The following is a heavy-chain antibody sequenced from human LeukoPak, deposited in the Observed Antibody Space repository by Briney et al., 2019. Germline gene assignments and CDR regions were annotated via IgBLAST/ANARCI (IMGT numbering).Heavy chain of an antibody. D-gene: IGHD1-14*01. CDR3: AAPLTGLHY. CDR1: GFTFSSYA. CDR2: ISYDGSNK. V-gene: IGHV3-30*14. J-gene: IGHJ4*02. Sequence: GGSLRLSCAASGFTFSSYAMHWVRQAPGKGLEWVAVISYDGSNKYYADSVKGRFTISRDTSKNTLYLQMNSLRAEDTAVYYCAAPLTGLHYWGQGTLVTVSS.